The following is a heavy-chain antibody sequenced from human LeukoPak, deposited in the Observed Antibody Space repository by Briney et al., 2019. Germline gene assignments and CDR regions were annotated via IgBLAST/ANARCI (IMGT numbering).Heavy chain of an antibody. CDR2: ISGSGGST. J-gene: IGHJ4*02. V-gene: IGHV3-23*01. CDR3: AKGGTHSSSSPFDY. Sequence: GGSLRLSCAASGFTFSSYSMNWVRQAPGKGLEWVSAISGSGGSTYYADSVKGRFTISRDNSKNTLYLQMNSLRAEDTAVYYCAKGGTHSSSSPFDYWGQGTLVTVSS. CDR1: GFTFSSYS. D-gene: IGHD6-6*01.